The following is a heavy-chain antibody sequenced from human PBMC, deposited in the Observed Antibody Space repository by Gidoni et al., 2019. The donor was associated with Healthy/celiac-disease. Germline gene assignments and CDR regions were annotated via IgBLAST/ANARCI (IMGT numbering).Heavy chain of an antibody. CDR3: ARTDLVVPAAITSDAFDI. D-gene: IGHD2-2*01. Sequence: EVQLVESGGGLIQPGGSLRLSCAASGFTVSSNYMSWVRQAPGKGLEWVSVIYSGGSTYYADSVKGRFTISRDNSKNTLYLQMNSLRAEDTAVYYCARTDLVVPAAITSDAFDIWGQGTMVTVSS. V-gene: IGHV3-53*01. J-gene: IGHJ3*02. CDR1: GFTVSSNY. CDR2: IYSGGST.